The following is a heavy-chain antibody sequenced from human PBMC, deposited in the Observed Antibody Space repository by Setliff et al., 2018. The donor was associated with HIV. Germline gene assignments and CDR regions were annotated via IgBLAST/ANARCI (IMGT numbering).Heavy chain of an antibody. J-gene: IGHJ3*02. Sequence: GGSLRLSCAASGFTLSDHHMNWIRQAPGKGLEWVSYISHSGGTIKYGDSVRGRFTISRDIAKSSLYLQMNSLRAEDTAVYYCAREGATVTHGGGAFDIWGQGTMVTVSS. CDR1: GFTLSDHH. V-gene: IGHV3-11*04. D-gene: IGHD4-17*01. CDR2: ISHSGGTI. CDR3: AREGATVTHGGGAFDI.